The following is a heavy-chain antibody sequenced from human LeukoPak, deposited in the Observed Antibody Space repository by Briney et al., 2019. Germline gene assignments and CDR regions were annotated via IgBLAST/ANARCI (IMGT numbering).Heavy chain of an antibody. Sequence: GGSLRLSCAASGFTFSAYWMSWVRQAPGKGLEGVANLKQDGSEKYYVDSVKGRFTISRDNAKNTLYLQMNSLRGEDTAVYYCARDDGFYSASGIYQNYFDHWGQGSLVTVSP. D-gene: IGHD3-10*01. CDR1: GFTFSAYW. CDR2: LKQDGSEK. CDR3: ARDDGFYSASGIYQNYFDH. J-gene: IGHJ4*02. V-gene: IGHV3-7*01.